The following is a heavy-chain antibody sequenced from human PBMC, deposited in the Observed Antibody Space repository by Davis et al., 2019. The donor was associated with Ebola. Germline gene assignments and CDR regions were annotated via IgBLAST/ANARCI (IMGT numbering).Heavy chain of an antibody. D-gene: IGHD5-18*01. CDR2: INHSGST. CDR1: GGSFSGYY. V-gene: IGHV4-34*01. J-gene: IGHJ2*01. CDR3: ARVSYGYFWYFDL. Sequence: MPGGSLRLSCAVYGGSFSGYYWSWIRQPPGKGLEWIGEINHSGSTNYNPSLKSRVTISVDTSKNQFSLKLSSVTAADTAVYYCARVSYGYFWYFDLWGRGTLVTVSS.